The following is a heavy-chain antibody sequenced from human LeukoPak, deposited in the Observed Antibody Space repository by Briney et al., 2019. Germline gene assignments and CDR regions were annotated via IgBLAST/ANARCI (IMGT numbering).Heavy chain of an antibody. V-gene: IGHV4-30-2*01. D-gene: IGHD2-21*01. CDR2: IYHSGST. Sequence: SETLSLTCAVSGGSISSGGYSWSWIRQPPGKGLEWIGYIYHSGSTYYNPSLKSRVTISVDRSENQFSLKLSSVTAADTAVYYCARGGEPYYFDYWGQGTLVTVSS. J-gene: IGHJ4*02. CDR1: GGSISSGGYS. CDR3: ARGGEPYYFDY.